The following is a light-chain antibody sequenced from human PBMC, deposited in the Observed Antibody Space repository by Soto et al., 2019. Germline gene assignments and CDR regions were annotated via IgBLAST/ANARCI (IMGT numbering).Light chain of an antibody. CDR2: GAS. V-gene: IGKV3-20*01. Sequence: ESVLRQSPGTLSLSPGERATLSCRASQRVSSTYLAWYQQKPGQAPRLLIYGASSRATGIPDRFSGSGSGTDFTLTIRRLEPEDFAVYYCQQYGSSYPWTFGQGTKVDIK. CDR1: QRVSSTY. CDR3: QQYGSSYPWT. J-gene: IGKJ1*01.